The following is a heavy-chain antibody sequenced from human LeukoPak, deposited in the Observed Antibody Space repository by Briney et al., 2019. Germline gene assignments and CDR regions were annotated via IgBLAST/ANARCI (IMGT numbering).Heavy chain of an antibody. CDR3: ARDRGNYDSSDPLDY. V-gene: IGHV1-18*01. Sequence: ASVKVSCKTSGYTFTTYGISWVRQAPGQGLEWMDWISAYNGNTNYAQKLQGRVTMTTDASTSTAYMELRSLRSDDTAVYYCARDRGNYDSSDPLDYWGQGTLVTVSS. CDR2: ISAYNGNT. D-gene: IGHD3-22*01. CDR1: GYTFTTYG. J-gene: IGHJ4*02.